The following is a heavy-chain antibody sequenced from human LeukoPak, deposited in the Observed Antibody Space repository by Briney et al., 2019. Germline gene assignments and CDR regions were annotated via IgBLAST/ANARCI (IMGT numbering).Heavy chain of an antibody. CDR1: GGSISSSSYY. J-gene: IGHJ4*02. CDR2: INHSGST. CDR3: ARTLVLRYFDWLPNYFDY. D-gene: IGHD3-9*01. V-gene: IGHV4-39*07. Sequence: SETLSLTCTVSGGSISSSSYYWSWIRQPPGKGLEWIGEINHSGSTNYNPSLKSRVTISVDTSKNQFSLKLSSVTAADTAVYYCARTLVLRYFDWLPNYFDYWGQGTLVTVSS.